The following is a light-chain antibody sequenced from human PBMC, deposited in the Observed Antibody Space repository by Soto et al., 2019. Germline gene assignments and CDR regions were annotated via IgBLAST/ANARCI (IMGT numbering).Light chain of an antibody. J-gene: IGKJ1*01. CDR2: AAS. Sequence: DIQMTQSPSSLSASVGDRVTITCRASQSISSYLNWYQQKPGKAPKLLIYAASSLQSGVPSRFRGSGSGPDFTLTISSLQPEDFATYYCQKSYSTPRTFGQGTKVEIK. CDR3: QKSYSTPRT. CDR1: QSISSY. V-gene: IGKV1-39*01.